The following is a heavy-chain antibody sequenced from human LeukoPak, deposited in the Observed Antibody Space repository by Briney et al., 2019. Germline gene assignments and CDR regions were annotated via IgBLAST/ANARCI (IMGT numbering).Heavy chain of an antibody. CDR2: IYYSGST. CDR3: ARARGEKYCSSTSCYLFRGGRDQFDY. CDR1: GGSISSSNFY. D-gene: IGHD2-2*01. Sequence: PSETLSLTCTVSGGSISSSNFYWGWIRQPPGKGLEWIGSIYYSGSTYYNPSLKSRVTISVDTSKNQFSLKLSSVTAADTAVYYCARARGEKYCSSTSCYLFRGGRDQFDYWGQGTLVTVSS. J-gene: IGHJ4*02. V-gene: IGHV4-39*07.